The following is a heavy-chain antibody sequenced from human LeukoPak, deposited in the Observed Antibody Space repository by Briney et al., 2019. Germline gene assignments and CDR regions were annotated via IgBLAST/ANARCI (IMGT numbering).Heavy chain of an antibody. J-gene: IGHJ4*02. CDR2: IYSGGST. V-gene: IGHV3-53*05. CDR3: ARPSRPHYYDATDYSYYFDS. Sequence: GGSLRLSCAASGFTVSSNYMSWVRQAPGKGLEWVSVIYSGGSTYYADSVKGRFTISRDSSKNTLYLQMNSLRAEDTAVYYCARPSRPHYYDATDYSYYFDSWGQGTLVTVSS. D-gene: IGHD3-22*01. CDR1: GFTVSSNY.